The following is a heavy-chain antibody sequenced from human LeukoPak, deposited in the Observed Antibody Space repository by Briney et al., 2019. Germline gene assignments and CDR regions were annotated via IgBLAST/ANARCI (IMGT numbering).Heavy chain of an antibody. D-gene: IGHD3-3*01. CDR2: ITPNSGGT. CDR3: ARVGTIFGVLHNWFDP. CDR1: GYTFTGYY. V-gene: IGHV1-2*02. J-gene: IGHJ5*02. Sequence: ASVKVSCKASGYTFTGYYIHWVRQAPGQGLEWMGWITPNSGGTNYAQKFQGRVTMTRDTSITTVYMDLSSLRSDDTAVYYCARVGTIFGVLHNWFDPWGQGTLVTVSP.